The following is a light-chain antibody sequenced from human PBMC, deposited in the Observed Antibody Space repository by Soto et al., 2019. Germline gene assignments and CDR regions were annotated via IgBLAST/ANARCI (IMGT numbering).Light chain of an antibody. Sequence: QSALTQPASVSGSPGQSITISCTGTTSDVGGYNYVSWYQQHPGQVPKLLIYEVSNRPSGVSYRFSGSKSGNTASLTISGLQAQDEASYYCASYTRTTTLVFGGGTKLTVL. CDR1: TSDVGGYNY. V-gene: IGLV2-14*01. CDR2: EVS. CDR3: ASYTRTTTLV. J-gene: IGLJ2*01.